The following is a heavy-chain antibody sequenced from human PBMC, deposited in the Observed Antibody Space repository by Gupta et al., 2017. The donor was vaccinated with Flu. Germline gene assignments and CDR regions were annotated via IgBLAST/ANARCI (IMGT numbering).Heavy chain of an antibody. J-gene: IGHJ4*02. CDR1: GGSINVFSFF. D-gene: IGHD1-7*01. CDR3: ARRGTYYFDF. CDR2: GHSSGNT. V-gene: IGHV4-31*03. Sequence: QMQLQESGPRLVKPSQTLSLTCSVSGGSINVFSFFWAWIREVPGKGLEWIGYGHSSGNTYYNPSLRSRLMMSIDTAKNEFTLEMTSLTAADTAMYYCARRGTYYFDFWGQGALGTVSS.